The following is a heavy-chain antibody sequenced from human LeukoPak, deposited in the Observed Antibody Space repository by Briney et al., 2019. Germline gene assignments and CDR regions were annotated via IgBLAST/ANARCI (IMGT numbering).Heavy chain of an antibody. CDR3: ARNTYYYDSSGWPFDY. CDR1: GFTVSSNY. D-gene: IGHD3-22*01. Sequence: SGGSLRLSCAASGFTVSSNYMSWVRQAPGKGLEWVSVIYSGGSTYYADSVKGRFTISRDNSKNTLYLQMNSLRAEDTAVYYCARNTYYYDSSGWPFDYWGQGTLVTASS. V-gene: IGHV3-53*01. J-gene: IGHJ4*02. CDR2: IYSGGST.